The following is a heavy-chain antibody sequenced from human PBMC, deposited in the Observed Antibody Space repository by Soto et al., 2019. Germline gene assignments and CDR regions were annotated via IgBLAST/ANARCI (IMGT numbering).Heavy chain of an antibody. J-gene: IGHJ4*02. CDR1: GFTFSNYA. CDR2: ISGSGAST. V-gene: IGHV3-23*01. Sequence: GGSLRLSCAASGFTFSNYAMSWFRQAPGKGLEWVSAISGSGASTYYADSVKGRFTISRDNSKNTLYLQMNSLRAEDTAVYYCAKEYCASTSCNFDHWGQGTLVTVS. D-gene: IGHD2-2*01. CDR3: AKEYCASTSCNFDH.